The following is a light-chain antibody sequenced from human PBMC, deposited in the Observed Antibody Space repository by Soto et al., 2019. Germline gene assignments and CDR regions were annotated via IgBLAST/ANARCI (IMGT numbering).Light chain of an antibody. Sequence: EIVLTQSPGTLSLSPGERATLSCRASQSVSSSHFVWYQQKPGQAPRHLIYGASSRTTGIPDRFSGSVSGTDFTLTISRLEPEDFAVYYCPQHTRSPRMYTFGQGTKLEIK. V-gene: IGKV3-20*01. J-gene: IGKJ2*01. CDR2: GAS. CDR3: PQHTRSPRMYT. CDR1: QSVSSSH.